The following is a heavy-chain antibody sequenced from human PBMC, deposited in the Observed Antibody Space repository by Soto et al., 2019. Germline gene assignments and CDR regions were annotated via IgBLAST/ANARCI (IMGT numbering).Heavy chain of an antibody. CDR3: AREGSVGVYYYYGMDV. J-gene: IGHJ6*02. CDR1: GFTFSSYA. D-gene: IGHD3-3*01. V-gene: IGHV3-30-3*01. CDR2: ISYDGSNK. Sequence: GGSLRLSCAASGFTFSSYAMHWVRQAPGKGLEWVAVISYDGSNKYYADSVKGRFTISRDNSKNTLYLQMNSLRAEDTAVYYCAREGSVGVYYYYGMDVWGQGTTVTVSS.